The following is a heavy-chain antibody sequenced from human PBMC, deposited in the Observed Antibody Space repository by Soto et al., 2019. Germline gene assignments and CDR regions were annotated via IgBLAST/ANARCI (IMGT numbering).Heavy chain of an antibody. CDR2: IYHSGST. V-gene: IGHV4-30-2*01. Sequence: PSETLSLTCAVSGGSVNSAGYSWSWIRHPPGKGLEWIGYIYHSGSTYYNPSLKSRVTISLDRSNNHFSLKLSSVTAEDTAVYYCARVPIYYDSSGYYHYATFDIWGQATIVTXS. D-gene: IGHD3-22*01. CDR1: GGSVNSAGYS. J-gene: IGHJ3*02. CDR3: ARVPIYYDSSGYYHYATFDI.